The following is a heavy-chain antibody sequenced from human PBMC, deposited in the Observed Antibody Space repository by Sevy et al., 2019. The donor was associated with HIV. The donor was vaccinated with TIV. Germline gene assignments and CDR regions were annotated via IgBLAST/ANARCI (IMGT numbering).Heavy chain of an antibody. Sequence: GGSLRLSCAASAFSLTTSDMHWVRQAPGKGLEWVAYVRNDGSNKYYADSVRDRFTISRDSPKNTLYLQMNSLRDEDTAIYYCARGRKTTEEWLEELDYYYGLDVWGQGTTVTVSS. V-gene: IGHV3-30*02. CDR3: ARGRKTTEEWLEELDYYYGLDV. CDR1: AFSLTTSD. J-gene: IGHJ6*02. D-gene: IGHD2-8*01. CDR2: VRNDGSNK.